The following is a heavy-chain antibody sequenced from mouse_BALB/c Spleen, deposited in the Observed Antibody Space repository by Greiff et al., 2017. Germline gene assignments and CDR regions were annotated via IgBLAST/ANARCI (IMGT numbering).Heavy chain of an antibody. CDR3: ARGSLLRLRGYAMDY. J-gene: IGHJ4*01. CDR2: INPSSGYT. Sequence: QVQLQQPGAELVKPGASVKMSCKASGYTFTSYTMHWVKQRPGQGLEWIGYINPSSGYTEYNQKFKDKTTLTADKSSSTAYMQLSSLTSEDSAVYYCARGSLLRLRGYAMDYWGQGTSVTVSS. V-gene: IGHV1-4*02. CDR1: GYTFTSYT. D-gene: IGHD1-2*01.